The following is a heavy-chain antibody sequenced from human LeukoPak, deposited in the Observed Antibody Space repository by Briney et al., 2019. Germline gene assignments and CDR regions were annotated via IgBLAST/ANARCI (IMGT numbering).Heavy chain of an antibody. CDR3: ARHAHYYDSSGYYVPYAFDI. D-gene: IGHD3-22*01. CDR2: IYYSGST. J-gene: IGHJ3*02. CDR1: GGSISSYY. V-gene: IGHV4-59*08. Sequence: SETLSLTCTVSGGSISSYYWSWIRQPPGKGLEWIGYIYYSGSTNYNPSLKSRVTISVDTSKNQFSLKLSSVTAADTAVYYCARHAHYYDSSGYYVPYAFDIWGQGTMVTVSS.